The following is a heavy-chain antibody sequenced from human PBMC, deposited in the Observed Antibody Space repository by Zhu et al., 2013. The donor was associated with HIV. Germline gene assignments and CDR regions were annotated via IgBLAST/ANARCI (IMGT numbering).Heavy chain of an antibody. V-gene: IGHV1-2*02. CDR3: ARDLDGYSYGGCDY. J-gene: IGHJ4*02. CDR2: INPNSGGT. D-gene: IGHD5-18*01. Sequence: QVQLVQSGAEVKKPGASVKVSCKASGYTFIGYYMYWVRQAPGQGLEWMGWINPNSGGTKYAQKFQGRVTVTRDTSIDTVYMELSRLRSDDTAVYYCARDLDGYSYGGCDYWGQGTLVTVSS. CDR1: GYTFIGYY.